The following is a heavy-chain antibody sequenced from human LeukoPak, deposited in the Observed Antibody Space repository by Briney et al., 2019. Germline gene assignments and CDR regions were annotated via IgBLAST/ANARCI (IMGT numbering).Heavy chain of an antibody. V-gene: IGHV4-4*01. CDR3: ASSLKQWLINDAFDI. CDR2: VYHSGST. Sequence: SGTLSLTCAVSGGSISSSNWWCWVRQPPGEELEWIGEVYHSGSTNYNPSLKSRVTISVDKSKNQFSLKLSSVTAADTAVYCCASSLKQWLINDAFDIWGQGTMVTVSS. CDR1: GGSISSSNW. J-gene: IGHJ3*02. D-gene: IGHD6-19*01.